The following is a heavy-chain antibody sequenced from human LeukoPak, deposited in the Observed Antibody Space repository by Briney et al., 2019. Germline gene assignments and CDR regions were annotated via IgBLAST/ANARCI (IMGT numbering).Heavy chain of an antibody. CDR2: INHRGST. CDR3: ARGRGAARFVTIEFDY. CDR1: GGSFSGYH. D-gene: IGHD6-6*01. V-gene: IGHV4-34*01. J-gene: IGHJ4*02. Sequence: SETLSLTCAVYGGSFSGYHWSWIRQPPGKGLEWIGEINHRGSTNYNPSLKSRVTMSVDTSKNQFSLKLSSVTAADTAVYYCARGRGAARFVTIEFDYWGQGTLVTVS.